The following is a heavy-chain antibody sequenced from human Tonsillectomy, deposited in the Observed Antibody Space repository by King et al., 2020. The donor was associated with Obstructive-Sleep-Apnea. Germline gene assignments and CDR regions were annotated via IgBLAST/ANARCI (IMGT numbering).Heavy chain of an antibody. D-gene: IGHD2-15*01. CDR3: ARGLCSGGSCYSPDY. Sequence: VQLVQSGAEVKKPGSSVKVSCKASGGTFSSYAISWVRQAPGQGLEWMGGIIPILGIANYAQRFQGRVTITADKSTSTAYMELSSLRSEDTAVYYCARGLCSGGSCYSPDYWGQGTLVTVSS. CDR1: GGTFSSYA. V-gene: IGHV1-69*10. J-gene: IGHJ4*02. CDR2: IIPILGIA.